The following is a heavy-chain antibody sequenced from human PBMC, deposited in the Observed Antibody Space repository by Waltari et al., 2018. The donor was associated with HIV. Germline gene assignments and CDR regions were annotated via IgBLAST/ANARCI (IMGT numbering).Heavy chain of an antibody. CDR2: INSDGSRP. CDR1: GFTFSSYW. V-gene: IGHV3-74*01. D-gene: IGHD3-16*02. J-gene: IGHJ3*02. Sequence: EVQLVESGGGLVQPGGSLRLSCAASGFTFSSYWMHWVRQAPGKGLVWVSRINSDGSRPSYADSVKGRFTISRDNAKNTLYLQMNSLRAEDTAVYYCARLGYVWGSYRSPRAFDIWGQGTMVTVSS. CDR3: ARLGYVWGSYRSPRAFDI.